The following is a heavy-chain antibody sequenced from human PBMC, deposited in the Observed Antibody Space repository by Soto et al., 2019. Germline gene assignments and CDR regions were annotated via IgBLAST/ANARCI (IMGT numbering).Heavy chain of an antibody. D-gene: IGHD3-9*01. V-gene: IGHV2-5*02. J-gene: IGHJ4*02. CDR3: PYTNYDLITGYFSDPCHY. CDR2: IYWDDDR. Sequence: QITLKESGPTLVKPTQTLTLTCTFSGFSLSTSGVGVGWIRQPPGKALDWLALIYWDDDRRYSPSLKSRLTISTDTTNNQVVLTMTNMDPVDTGTDYCPYTNYDLITGYFSDPCHYWGQGILVTVSS. CDR1: GFSLSTSGVG.